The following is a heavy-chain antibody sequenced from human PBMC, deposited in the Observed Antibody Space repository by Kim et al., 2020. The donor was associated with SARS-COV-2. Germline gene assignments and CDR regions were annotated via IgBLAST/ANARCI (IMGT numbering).Heavy chain of an antibody. CDR2: INPNSGGT. J-gene: IGHJ6*02. V-gene: IGHV1-2*02. CDR1: GYTFTGYY. Sequence: ASVKVSCKASGYTFTGYYMHWVRQAPGQGLEWMGWINPNSGGTNYAQKFQGRVTMTRDTSISTAYMELSRLRSDDTAVYYCAREPADGYDGYYGMDVWGQGTTVTVSS. D-gene: IGHD5-12*01. CDR3: AREPADGYDGYYGMDV.